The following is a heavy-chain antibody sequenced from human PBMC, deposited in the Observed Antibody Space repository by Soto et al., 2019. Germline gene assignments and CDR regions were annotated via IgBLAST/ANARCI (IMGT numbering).Heavy chain of an antibody. Sequence: GGSLRLSCAASGFPFSNYDMHWVRQPTGKGLEWVSGIDSAGDTYYPGSVRGRFTISRENAKNSLYLQINSLRAGDTAVYYCARGHCSSTSCTPVSWFYHMDVWGKGTTVTVSS. CDR2: IDSAGDT. V-gene: IGHV3-13*01. D-gene: IGHD2-2*01. CDR1: GFPFSNYD. CDR3: ARGHCSSTSCTPVSWFYHMDV. J-gene: IGHJ6*03.